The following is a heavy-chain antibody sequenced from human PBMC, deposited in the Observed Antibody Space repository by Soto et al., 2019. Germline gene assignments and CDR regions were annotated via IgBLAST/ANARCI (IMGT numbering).Heavy chain of an antibody. Sequence: GGSPRLSCAACGFTFYEYAVHWVRQEPGKGLVWLSHINSDGSTIVYADSVKGRFTISRDNAKNKLYLQMNSLRVEDTAVYYCARETYGDYVGYFDPWGQGIHVTVSS. CDR3: ARETYGDYVGYFDP. D-gene: IGHD4-17*01. CDR2: INSDGSTI. J-gene: IGHJ5*02. V-gene: IGHV3-74*01. CDR1: GFTFYEYA.